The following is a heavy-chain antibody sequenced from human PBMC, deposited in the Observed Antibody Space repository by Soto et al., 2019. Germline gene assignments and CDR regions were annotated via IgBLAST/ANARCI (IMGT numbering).Heavy chain of an antibody. Sequence: QVQLQQWGAGLLKPSETLSLTCAVYGGSFSGYYWSWIRQPPGKGLEWIGEINHSGSTNYNPSLKSRVTISVDTSKNQFSLKLSSVTAADTAVYYCARGSRASSDTAQNRRREKQTACILDPWGQGTLVTVSS. CDR3: ARGSRASSDTAQNRRREKQTACILDP. V-gene: IGHV4-34*01. CDR1: GGSFSGYY. J-gene: IGHJ5*02. CDR2: INHSGST. D-gene: IGHD5-18*01.